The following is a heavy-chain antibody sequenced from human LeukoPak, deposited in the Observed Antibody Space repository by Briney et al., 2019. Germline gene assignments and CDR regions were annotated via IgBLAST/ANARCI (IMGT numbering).Heavy chain of an antibody. CDR2: INPNSGGT. J-gene: IGHJ4*02. V-gene: IGHV1-2*02. CDR1: GYTFTGYY. CDR3: ARQAMVRGVMFDY. D-gene: IGHD3-10*01. Sequence: AASVKVSCKASGYTFTGYYMHWVRQAPGQGLEWMGWINPNSGGTNYAQKFQGRVTTTRDTSISTAYMELSRLRSDDTAVYYCARQAMVRGVMFDYWGQGTLVTVSS.